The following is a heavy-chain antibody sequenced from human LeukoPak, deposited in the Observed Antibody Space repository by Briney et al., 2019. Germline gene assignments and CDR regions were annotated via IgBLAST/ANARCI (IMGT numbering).Heavy chain of an antibody. V-gene: IGHV3-48*03. Sequence: GGSLRLSCAASGFTFSGYEMNWVRQAPGKGLEWISYISISGATMLYADSVKDRFTISRDNSRTSLYLQMSSLRAEDTAVYYCARGGSSGYHYNGFDIWGQGTVVTVSS. J-gene: IGHJ3*02. D-gene: IGHD3-22*01. CDR3: ARGGSSGYHYNGFDI. CDR2: ISISGATM. CDR1: GFTFSGYE.